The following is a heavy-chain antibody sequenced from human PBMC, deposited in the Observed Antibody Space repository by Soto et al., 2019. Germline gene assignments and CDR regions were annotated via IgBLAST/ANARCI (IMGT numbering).Heavy chain of an antibody. CDR1: GFTFSSYA. J-gene: IGHJ2*01. V-gene: IGHV3-23*01. D-gene: IGHD6-13*01. CDR2: ISGSGGST. CDR3: AKGSRAAAGIWWYFDL. Sequence: GGSLRLSCAASGFTFSSYAMSWVRQAPGKGLEWVSAISGSGGSTYYADSVKGRFTISRDNSKNTLYLQMNSLSAEDTAVYYCAKGSRAAAGIWWYFDLWGRGTLVTVSS.